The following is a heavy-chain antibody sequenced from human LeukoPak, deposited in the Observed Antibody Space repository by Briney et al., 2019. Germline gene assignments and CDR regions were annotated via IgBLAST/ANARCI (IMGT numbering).Heavy chain of an antibody. Sequence: SETLSLTCTVSGVSISSYYWSWIRQPAGKGLEWIGRIYTSGSTNYNPSLKSRVTMSVDTSKNQFSLKLSSVTAADTAVYYCARDWGSNDYGDYYAFDIWGQGTMVTVSS. V-gene: IGHV4-4*07. J-gene: IGHJ3*02. CDR1: GVSISSYY. CDR2: IYTSGST. D-gene: IGHD4-17*01. CDR3: ARDWGSNDYGDYYAFDI.